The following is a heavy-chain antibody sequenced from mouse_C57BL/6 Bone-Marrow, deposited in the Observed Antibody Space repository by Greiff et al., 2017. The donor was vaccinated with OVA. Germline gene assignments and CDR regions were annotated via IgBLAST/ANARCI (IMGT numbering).Heavy chain of an antibody. V-gene: IGHV1-66*01. CDR1: GYSFTSYY. CDR2: IYPGSGNT. CDR3: AREGYGNYVDYFDY. D-gene: IGHD2-1*01. J-gene: IGHJ2*01. Sequence: VHLVESGPELVKPGASVKISCKASGYSFTSYYIHWVKQRPGQGLEWIGWIYPGSGNTKYNEKFKGKATLTADTSSSTAYMQLSSLTSEDSAVYYCAREGYGNYVDYFDYWGQGTTLTVSS.